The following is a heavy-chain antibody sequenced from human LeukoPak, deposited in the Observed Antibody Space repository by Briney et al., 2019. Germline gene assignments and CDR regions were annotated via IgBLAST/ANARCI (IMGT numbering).Heavy chain of an antibody. CDR1: GGTFNTYA. V-gene: IGHV1-69*06. CDR2: IIPLSGAT. CDR3: ATDLLGFGESHFDY. Sequence: SVKVSCKASGGTFNTYAISWVRQAPGQGLECMGRIIPLSGATNYAQKFKGRVSISADKSTDTAYMERSSLGSEDTAVYYCATDLLGFGESHFDYWGQGTLVTVSS. J-gene: IGHJ4*02. D-gene: IGHD3-10*01.